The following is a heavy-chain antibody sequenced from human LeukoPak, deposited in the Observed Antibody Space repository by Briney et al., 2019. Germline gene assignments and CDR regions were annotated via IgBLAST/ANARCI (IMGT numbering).Heavy chain of an antibody. CDR1: GFTFSSYG. Sequence: GGTLRLSCVASGFTFSSYGMSWVRQAPGKGLEWVSAISGSGGSTYYADSVKGRFTISRDNSKNTPYLQMNSLRAEDTAVYYCARGRGYLDYWGQGTLVTVSS. D-gene: IGHD3-10*01. J-gene: IGHJ4*02. V-gene: IGHV3-23*01. CDR2: ISGSGGST. CDR3: ARGRGYLDY.